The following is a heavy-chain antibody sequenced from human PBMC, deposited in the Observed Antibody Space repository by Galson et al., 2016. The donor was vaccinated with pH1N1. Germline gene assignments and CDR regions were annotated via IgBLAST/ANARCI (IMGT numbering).Heavy chain of an antibody. V-gene: IGHV3-74*01. D-gene: IGHD2/OR15-2a*01. CDR2: INSDGSTT. CDR3: ARGNMGLDY. CDR1: GFAFNNYA. J-gene: IGHJ4*02. Sequence: SLRLSCAASGFAFNNYAVHWVRQAPGKGLVWVSHINSDGSTTNYAGSVKGRFTISRDNAKNTLSLQMNSLGVEDTAVYYCARGNMGLDYWGQGILVTVSS.